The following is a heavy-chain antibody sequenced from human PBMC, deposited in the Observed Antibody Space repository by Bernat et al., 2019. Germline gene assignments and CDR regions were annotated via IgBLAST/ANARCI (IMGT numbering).Heavy chain of an antibody. V-gene: IGHV3-72*01. D-gene: IGHD1-26*01. CDR1: GFTFSDHY. CDR2: TRNKANSYTT. J-gene: IGHJ6*02. Sequence: EVQLLESGGGLVQPGGSLRLSCAASGFTFSDHYMDWVRQAPGKGLEWVGRTRNKANSYTTEYAASVKGRFTISRDDSKNSLYLQMNSLKAEDTAVYYCARGSSGSYSGYYHGMDVWGQGTTVTVSS. CDR3: ARGSSGSYSGYYHGMDV.